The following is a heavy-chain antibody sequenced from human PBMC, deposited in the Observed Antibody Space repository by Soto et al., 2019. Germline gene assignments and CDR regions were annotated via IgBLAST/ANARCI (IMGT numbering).Heavy chain of an antibody. CDR2: INTDGSGT. J-gene: IGHJ4*02. Sequence: GGPLRLSWAASGCTFGSFGGSWVSQAPGQGLVCVSRINTDGSGTNYADPVRGRFTVSRDNAKNTLYLQMNSLRAEDTAVYYCARDSNEWSLDYWGQGIQVTVSS. CDR1: GCTFGSFG. D-gene: IGHD3-3*01. V-gene: IGHV3-74*01. CDR3: ARDSNEWSLDY.